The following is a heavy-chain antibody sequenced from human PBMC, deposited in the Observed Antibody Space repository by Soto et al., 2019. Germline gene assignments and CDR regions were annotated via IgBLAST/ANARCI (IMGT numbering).Heavy chain of an antibody. CDR1: GFTFSNAW. J-gene: IGHJ6*03. Sequence: GGSLRLSCAASGFTFSNAWMSWVRQAPGKGLEWVGRIKSKTDGGTTDYAAPVKGRFTISRDDSKNTLNLQMNSLKNEDTAVYYCTTVLGSDTAMVTRDYYYYYMDVWGKGTRVTVSS. CDR3: TTVLGSDTAMVTRDYYYYYMDV. CDR2: IKSKTDGGTT. D-gene: IGHD5-18*01. V-gene: IGHV3-15*01.